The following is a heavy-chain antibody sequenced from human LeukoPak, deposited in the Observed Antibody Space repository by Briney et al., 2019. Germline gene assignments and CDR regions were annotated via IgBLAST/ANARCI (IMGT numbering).Heavy chain of an antibody. Sequence: GGSLRLSCAASGFTFSGSAMHWVRQASGKGLEWVGRIRSKANSYATAYAASVKGRFTISRDDSKNTAYLQMNSPKTEDTAVYYCTSRGIGDTASQIDYWGQGTLVTVSS. D-gene: IGHD5-18*01. CDR2: IRSKANSYAT. CDR3: TSRGIGDTASQIDY. J-gene: IGHJ4*02. CDR1: GFTFSGSA. V-gene: IGHV3-73*01.